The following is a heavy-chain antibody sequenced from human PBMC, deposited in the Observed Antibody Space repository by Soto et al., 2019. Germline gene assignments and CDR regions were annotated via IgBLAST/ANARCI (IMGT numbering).Heavy chain of an antibody. Sequence: QVQLVQSGAEVKKPGASVKVSCKASGYTFTSYGISWVRQAPGQGLEWMGWISAYNGNTNYAQKLQGRVTMTTDTSTSTAYMELRSLRSDETAVYYCARVGWLLGYCSNGVCRDAVNIWGQGTMVTVSS. CDR1: GYTFTSYG. CDR2: ISAYNGNT. CDR3: ARVGWLLGYCSNGVCRDAVNI. V-gene: IGHV1-18*01. J-gene: IGHJ3*02. D-gene: IGHD2-8*01.